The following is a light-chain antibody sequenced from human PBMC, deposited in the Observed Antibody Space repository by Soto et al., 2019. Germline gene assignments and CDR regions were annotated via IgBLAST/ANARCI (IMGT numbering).Light chain of an antibody. CDR1: QSVSSSY. CDR2: GAS. Sequence: EIVLTQYPGTLALSPGERATLSCRASQSVSSSYLAWYQQKPGQAPRLLIYGASRRPTGIPDRFSGSGSGTDFTLTISRLEPEDFAVYYCQQYGSSPPLTFGQGTRLDLK. V-gene: IGKV3-20*01. J-gene: IGKJ5*01. CDR3: QQYGSSPPLT.